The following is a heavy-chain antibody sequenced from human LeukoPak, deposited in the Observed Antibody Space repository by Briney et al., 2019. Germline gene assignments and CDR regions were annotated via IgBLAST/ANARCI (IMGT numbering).Heavy chain of an antibody. CDR1: GFMLRSFG. D-gene: IGHD3-10*01. CDR2: IWFDGSEK. Sequence: GGSLRLSCAASGFMLRSFGMHWVRQTPGKGREWVAVIWFDGSEKYYADSVKGRFSISRDNSNSTLFLQMTSLRAEGTAIYYCAKDRGEYYFDSWGQGTLVTVSS. J-gene: IGHJ4*02. V-gene: IGHV3-33*06. CDR3: AKDRGEYYFDS.